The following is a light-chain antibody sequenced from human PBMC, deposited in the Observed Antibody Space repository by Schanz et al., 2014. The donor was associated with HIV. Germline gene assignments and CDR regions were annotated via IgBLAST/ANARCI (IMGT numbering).Light chain of an antibody. CDR1: SSDVGDYNF. CDR3: SSYGGNNDLV. J-gene: IGLJ2*01. V-gene: IGLV2-8*01. Sequence: QSALTQPASLSGSPGQSITISCTGSSSDVGDYNFVSWYQQHPGKAPKLIIHDVSTRPSAVPDRFSGSKSGNTASLTVSGLQAEDEADYYCSSYGGNNDLVFGGGTKLTVL. CDR2: DVS.